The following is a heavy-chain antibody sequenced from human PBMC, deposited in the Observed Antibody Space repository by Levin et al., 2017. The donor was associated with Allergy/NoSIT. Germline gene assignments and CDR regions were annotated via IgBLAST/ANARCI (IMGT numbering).Heavy chain of an antibody. V-gene: IGHV4-59*01. D-gene: IGHD1-20*01. CDR3: ARDRKNNWNYWYFDL. CDR2: IYYSGST. Sequence: GSLRLSCTVSGGSISSYYWSWIRQPPGKGLEWIGYIYYSGSTNYNPSLKSRVTISVDTSKNQFSLKLSSVTAADTAVYYCARDRKNNWNYWYFDLWGRGTLVTVSS. CDR1: GGSISSYY. J-gene: IGHJ2*01.